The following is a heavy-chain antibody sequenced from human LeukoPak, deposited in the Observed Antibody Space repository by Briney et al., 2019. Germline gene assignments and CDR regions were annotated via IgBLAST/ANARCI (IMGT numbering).Heavy chain of an antibody. CDR2: INPNSGGT. Sequence: ASVKVSCKASGYTFTGYYMHWVRQASGQGLEWMGWINPNSGGTNYAQKFQGRVTMTRDTSISTAYMELSGLRSDDTAVYYCARDRWGYYDSSGYYYDYWGQGTLVTVSS. J-gene: IGHJ4*02. CDR3: ARDRWGYYDSSGYYYDY. D-gene: IGHD3-22*01. CDR1: GYTFTGYY. V-gene: IGHV1-2*02.